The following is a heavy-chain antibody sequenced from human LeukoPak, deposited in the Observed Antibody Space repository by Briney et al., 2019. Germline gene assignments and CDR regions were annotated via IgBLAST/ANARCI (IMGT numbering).Heavy chain of an antibody. V-gene: IGHV4-31*03. J-gene: IGHJ5*02. D-gene: IGHD1-26*01. CDR1: GGSLSSGGYY. CDR3: ARGGGYRWSAP. CDR2: IYDSANT. Sequence: ASQTLSLTCTVSGGSLSSGGYYWTWIRQHPGKGLEWIGYIYDSANTNYNPSLKSRVTMSVDTSKNQFSLKLISVTAADTAVYYCARGGGYRWSAPWGQETLVTVSS.